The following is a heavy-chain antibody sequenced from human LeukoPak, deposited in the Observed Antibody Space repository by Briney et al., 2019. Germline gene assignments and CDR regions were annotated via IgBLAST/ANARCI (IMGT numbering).Heavy chain of an antibody. J-gene: IGHJ5*02. V-gene: IGHV4-34*01. CDR1: GGSFSGYY. CDR2: INHSGSA. Sequence: SETLSLTCTVSGGSFSGYYCTWIRQPPGKGLEWIGEINHSGSANYNPSLKSRVTISLDTSKNQFSLKLSSVTAADTAVYYCASHDYDFWSGYSSWFDPWGQGTLVTVSS. D-gene: IGHD3-3*01. CDR3: ASHDYDFWSGYSSWFDP.